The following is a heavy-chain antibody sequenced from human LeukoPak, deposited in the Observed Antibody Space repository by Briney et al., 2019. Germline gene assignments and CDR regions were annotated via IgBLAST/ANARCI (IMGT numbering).Heavy chain of an antibody. CDR3: AKGPPLNWFDP. Sequence: GGSLRLSCAASGFTFSSYAMSWVRQAPGKGLEWVSGISGSGDTTYYADSVKGRFTISRDNSKNTLYLQMNSLRVEDTAIYYCAKGPPLNWFDPWGQGTLVTVSS. J-gene: IGHJ5*02. V-gene: IGHV3-23*01. CDR2: ISGSGDTT. D-gene: IGHD4/OR15-4a*01. CDR1: GFTFSSYA.